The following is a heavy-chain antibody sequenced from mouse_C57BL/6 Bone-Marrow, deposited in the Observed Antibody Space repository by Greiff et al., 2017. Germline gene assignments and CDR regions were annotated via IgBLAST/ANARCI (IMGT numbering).Heavy chain of an antibody. D-gene: IGHD2-5*01. CDR2: IDPENGDT. V-gene: IGHV14-4*01. CDR1: GFNIKDDY. CDR3: TIYSNYDAMDY. Sequence: VQLQQSGAELVRPGASVKLSCTASGFNIKDDYMPWVKQRPEQGLEWIGWIDPENGDTEYASKFQGKATITADTSSNTAYLQLSSLTSEDTAVYYCTIYSNYDAMDYWGQGTSVTVSS. J-gene: IGHJ4*01.